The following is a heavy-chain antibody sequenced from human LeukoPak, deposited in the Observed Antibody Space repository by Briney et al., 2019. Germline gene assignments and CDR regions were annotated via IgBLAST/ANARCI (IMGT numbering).Heavy chain of an antibody. Sequence: GTSVKVTCKASGYTFTGYYKHWVRQAPGQGHEWMGFINTNSSGRNYAQKFQGSVTMTRDKAISTAYMELSRRRSDDTVVYYCAREHHRGAVNPWGRGTLVTVSS. CDR2: INTNSSGR. CDR3: AREHHRGAVNP. V-gene: IGHV1-2*02. D-gene: IGHD1-14*01. CDR1: GYTFTGYY. J-gene: IGHJ2*01.